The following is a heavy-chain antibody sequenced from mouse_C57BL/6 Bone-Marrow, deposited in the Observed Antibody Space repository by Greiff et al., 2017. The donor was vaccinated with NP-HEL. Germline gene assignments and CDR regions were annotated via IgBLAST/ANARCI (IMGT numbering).Heavy chain of an antibody. CDR3: ARGDFYGSGPLALDY. J-gene: IGHJ4*01. CDR1: GYTFTSYG. Sequence: QVQLQQSGAELARPGASVKLSCKASGYTFTSYGIRWVKQRPGQGLEWIGEIYPRSGNTYYNQKFKGKATLTVDKSSSTAYMELRSLTSEDSAVYCCARGDFYGSGPLALDYWGQGTSVTVSS. D-gene: IGHD1-1*01. V-gene: IGHV1-81*01. CDR2: IYPRSGNT.